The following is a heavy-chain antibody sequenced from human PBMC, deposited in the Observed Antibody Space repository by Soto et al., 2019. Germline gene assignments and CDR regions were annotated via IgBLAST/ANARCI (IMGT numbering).Heavy chain of an antibody. CDR1: GYNFTTYG. V-gene: IGHV1-18*01. CDR3: ARDSPPVDY. Sequence: QAQLVQSGAEVKKPGASVKDSCKPSGYNFTTYGITWVRQTPGQGLKWMGWISAYNGNTKYAQKLQGIVTTTTDTSTSTAHMELRSLSSDDTAVYYCARDSPPVDYWGQGTLVTVSS. J-gene: IGHJ4*02. CDR2: ISAYNGNT.